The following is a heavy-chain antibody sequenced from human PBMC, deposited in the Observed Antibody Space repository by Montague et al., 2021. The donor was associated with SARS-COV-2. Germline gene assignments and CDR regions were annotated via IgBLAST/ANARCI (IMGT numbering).Heavy chain of an antibody. CDR1: GFTFSRFD. J-gene: IGHJ4*02. CDR2: FSGSGRTT. Sequence: SLRLSCAISGFTFSRFDIIWVRQAPGQGLEWVSTFSGSGRTTYYADSVKGRFTVSRDNSTNTLYLQVDSLRAEDTAVYYCAKESQWAAVSYFDYWGQGTLVTVSS. D-gene: IGHD1-26*01. CDR3: AKESQWAAVSYFDY. V-gene: IGHV3-23*01.